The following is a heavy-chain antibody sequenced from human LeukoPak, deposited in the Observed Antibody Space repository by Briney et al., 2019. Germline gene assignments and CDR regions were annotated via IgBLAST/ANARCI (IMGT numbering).Heavy chain of an antibody. CDR3: ARRYFDY. J-gene: IGHJ4*02. D-gene: IGHD2-15*01. V-gene: IGHV3-7*01. CDR2: IKEDGSEK. CDR1: GFMFSSNW. Sequence: GGSLRLSCAASGFMFSSNWMSWVRLAPGKGLEWVANIKEDGSEKYYVDSVKGRFTISRDNAKNSLYLQMNSLRAEDTAVYYCARRYFDYWGQGTLVTVSS.